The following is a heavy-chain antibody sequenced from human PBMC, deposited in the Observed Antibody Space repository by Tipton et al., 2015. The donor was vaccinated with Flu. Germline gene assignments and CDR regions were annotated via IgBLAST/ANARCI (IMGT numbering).Heavy chain of an antibody. CDR1: GFTFSSYE. CDR2: ICPGSP. Sequence: LRLSCAASGFTFSSYEMNWVRQAPGKGLEWIGNICPGSPYYNPSLRSRVTMSIARSNVQFSLRLTSVTAADTAVYFCARRTFSNYMAEPKNWVDLWGQGTLVTVSS. D-gene: IGHD4-11*01. J-gene: IGHJ5*02. V-gene: IGHV4-4*08. CDR3: ARRTFSNYMAEPKNWVDL.